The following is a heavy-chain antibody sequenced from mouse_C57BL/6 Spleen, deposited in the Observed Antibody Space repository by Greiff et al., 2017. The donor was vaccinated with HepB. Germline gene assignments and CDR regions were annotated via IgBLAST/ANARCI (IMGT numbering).Heavy chain of an antibody. CDR2: IYPGDGDT. V-gene: IGHV1-82*01. Sequence: VQVVESGPELVKPGASVKISCKASGYAFSSSWMNWVKQRPGKGLEWIGRIYPGDGDTNYNGKFKGKATLTADKSSSTAYMQLSSLTSEDSAVYFCARAQATFDYWGQGTTLTVSS. J-gene: IGHJ2*01. CDR3: ARAQATFDY. D-gene: IGHD3-2*02. CDR1: GYAFSSSW.